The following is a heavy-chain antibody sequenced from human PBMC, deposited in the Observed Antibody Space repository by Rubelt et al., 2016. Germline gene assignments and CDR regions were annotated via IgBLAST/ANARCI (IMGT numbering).Heavy chain of an antibody. CDR2: INHGGST. J-gene: IGHJ4*02. CDR3: ARVGSDREDY. Sequence: QVQLQESGPGLVKPSETLSLTCTVSAGSISSYYWSWIRQPPGKGLAWIGEINHGGSTNYNPSLKSRVTMSVDPSKNQFPLKLGSLTAADTAVYYCARVGSDREDYWGQGTVVTVSS. CDR1: AGSISSYY. V-gene: IGHV4-59*12. D-gene: IGHD1-26*01.